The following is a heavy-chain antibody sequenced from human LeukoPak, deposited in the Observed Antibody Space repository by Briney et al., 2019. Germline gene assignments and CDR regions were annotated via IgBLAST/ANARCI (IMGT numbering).Heavy chain of an antibody. J-gene: IGHJ4*02. CDR1: GFTFTSYW. Sequence: GGSLRLSCAASGFTFTSYWMSWVRQAPGKGLEWVANIRQDGSEKYYVDSVKGRFTISRDNAKNSLYLQMNSLRAEDTALYYCARAYRYSYDYWGQGTLVTVSS. D-gene: IGHD5-18*01. V-gene: IGHV3-7*01. CDR3: ARAYRYSYDY. CDR2: IRQDGSEK.